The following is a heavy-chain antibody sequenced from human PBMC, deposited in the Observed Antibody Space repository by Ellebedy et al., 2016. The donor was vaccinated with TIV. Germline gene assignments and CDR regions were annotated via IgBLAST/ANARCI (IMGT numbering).Heavy chain of an antibody. CDR1: GFTFSSYG. D-gene: IGHD6-19*01. V-gene: IGHV3-30*03. J-gene: IGHJ5*02. Sequence: GGSLRLSXAASGFTFSSYGMNWVRQAPGKGLEWVAVISLDGKTKLYADSVKGRFTLSRDNSRDTLDLQMSSLREDDTAVYYCTRQVGLWLVRGWFDPWGQGTLVTVSS. CDR3: TRQVGLWLVRGWFDP. CDR2: ISLDGKTK.